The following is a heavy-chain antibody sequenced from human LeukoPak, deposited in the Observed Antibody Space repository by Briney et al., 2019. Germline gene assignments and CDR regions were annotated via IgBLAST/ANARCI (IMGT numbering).Heavy chain of an antibody. D-gene: IGHD4-17*01. CDR1: GFTFSSYG. CDR3: ATGFGDYADWFDP. Sequence: GGSLRLSCAASGFTFSSYGMHWVRQAPGKGLEWVAVISYDGSNKYYADSVKGRFTISRDNSKNTLYLQMNSLRPEDTAVYYCATGFGDYADWFDPWGQGTLVTVSS. V-gene: IGHV3-30*03. CDR2: ISYDGSNK. J-gene: IGHJ5*02.